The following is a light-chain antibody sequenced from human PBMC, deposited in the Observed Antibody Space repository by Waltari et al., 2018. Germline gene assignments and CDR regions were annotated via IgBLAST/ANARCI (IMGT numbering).Light chain of an antibody. CDR1: KSNSGSST. J-gene: IGLJ2*01. V-gene: IGLV1-44*01. Sequence: QSVVTQSPSASGSPGQRVTISCSGSKSNSGSSTVNWYQKVPGTAPRLLIYSNDRRPSGVPDRLSASKSGTSASLAISGLQSEDEADYYCATWDARLTAVVFGGGTKVTVL. CDR3: ATWDARLTAVV. CDR2: SND.